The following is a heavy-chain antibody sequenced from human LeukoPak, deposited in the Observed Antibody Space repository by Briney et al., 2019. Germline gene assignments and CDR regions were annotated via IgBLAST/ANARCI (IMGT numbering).Heavy chain of an antibody. CDR1: GFTLSTYW. D-gene: IGHD2/OR15-2a*01. J-gene: IGHJ4*02. CDR2: IKKDGSEK. Sequence: GGSLRLSCAASGFTLSTYWMNWVRQAPGKGLEWVANIKKDGSEKYYVDSVKGRFTISRDITKNSVYLQMNSLRVEDTAVYYCARNRGVDYWGQGTLVTVSS. CDR3: ARNRGVDY. V-gene: IGHV3-7*05.